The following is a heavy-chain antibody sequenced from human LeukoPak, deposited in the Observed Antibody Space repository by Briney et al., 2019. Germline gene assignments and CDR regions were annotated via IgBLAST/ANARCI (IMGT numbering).Heavy chain of an antibody. D-gene: IGHD3-16*02. Sequence: ASVKVSCKASGYTFTGYYMHWVRQAPGQGLEWMGWINPNSGGTNYAQKFQGRVTMTRDTPISTAYMELSRLRSDDTAVYYCARGDYDYVWGSYRYLIIDWGQGTLVTVSS. CDR3: ARGDYDYVWGSYRYLIID. CDR2: INPNSGGT. J-gene: IGHJ1*01. V-gene: IGHV1-2*02. CDR1: GYTFTGYY.